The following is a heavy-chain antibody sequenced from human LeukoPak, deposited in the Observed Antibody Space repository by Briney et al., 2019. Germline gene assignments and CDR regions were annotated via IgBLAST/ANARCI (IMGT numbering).Heavy chain of an antibody. CDR1: GFIFSDSA. CDR3: SSPAHDFDFWSGYYSF. V-gene: IGHV3-73*01. J-gene: IGHJ4*02. Sequence: GGSLRLSCAASGFIFSDSAMHWVRQASGKGLEWVGHVRSKPNNYATAYAASVKGRFTISRDDSKNTAYLQMNSLKTEGTAVYYCSSPAHDFDFWSGYYSFWGPRILVTVSS. D-gene: IGHD3-3*01. CDR2: VRSKPNNYAT.